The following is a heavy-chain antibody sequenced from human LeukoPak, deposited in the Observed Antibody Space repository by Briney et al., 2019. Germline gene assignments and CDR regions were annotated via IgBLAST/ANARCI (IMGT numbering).Heavy chain of an antibody. CDR2: IIPIFGTA. J-gene: IGHJ3*02. V-gene: IGHV1-69*13. Sequence: SVKVSCKASGGTFSSYAISWVRQAPGQGLEWMGGIIPIFGTANYAQKFQGRVTITADESTSTAYMELSSLRSEDTAVYYCARDQYSRSWYGGGDAFDIWGQGTMVTVSS. CDR3: ARDQYSRSWYGGGDAFDI. D-gene: IGHD6-13*01. CDR1: GGTFSSYA.